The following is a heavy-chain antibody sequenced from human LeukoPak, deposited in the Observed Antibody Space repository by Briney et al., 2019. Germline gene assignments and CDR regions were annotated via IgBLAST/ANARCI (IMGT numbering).Heavy chain of an antibody. D-gene: IGHD6-6*01. CDR2: ISGSGGST. Sequence: GGSLRLSCAASGFTFSSYAVSWVRQAPGKGREWVSAISGSGGSTYYADSVKGRFTISRDNSKNTLYLQMNSLRAEDTAVYYCAKVSSIAAHFDYWGQGTLVTVSS. CDR3: AKVSSIAAHFDY. V-gene: IGHV3-23*01. CDR1: GFTFSSYA. J-gene: IGHJ4*02.